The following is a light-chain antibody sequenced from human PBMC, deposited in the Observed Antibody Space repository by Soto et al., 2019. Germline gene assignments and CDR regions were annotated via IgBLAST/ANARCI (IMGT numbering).Light chain of an antibody. Sequence: QSALTQPASVSGSPGQSITISCTGTSGDVGTYNLVSWYQQHPGRAPKLIIFEVNKRPSGVSNRLSGSKSGNTASLAISGLQADDEADYHCCSYVGRSNVVCGGGTKLTVL. CDR1: SGDVGTYNL. CDR2: EVN. J-gene: IGLJ2*01. V-gene: IGLV2-23*02. CDR3: CSYVGRSNVV.